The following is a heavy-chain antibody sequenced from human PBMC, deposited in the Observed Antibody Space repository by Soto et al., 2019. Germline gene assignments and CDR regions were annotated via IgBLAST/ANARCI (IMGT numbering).Heavy chain of an antibody. J-gene: IGHJ4*02. CDR1: GGSISSGDYY. V-gene: IGHV4-30-4*01. CDR2: IYYSGST. CDR3: ARVDHPGAYYGLNY. Sequence: SETLSLTCTVSGGSISSGDYYWSWIRQPPGKGLEWIGYIYYSGSTYYNPSLKSRVTISVDTSKNQFSLKLSSVTAADTAVYYCARVDHPGAYYGLNYWGQGTLVTVSS. D-gene: IGHD3-10*01.